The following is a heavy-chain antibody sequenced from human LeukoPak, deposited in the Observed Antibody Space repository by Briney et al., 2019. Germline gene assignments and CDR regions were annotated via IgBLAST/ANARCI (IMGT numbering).Heavy chain of an antibody. D-gene: IGHD1-26*01. CDR2: INHSGST. CDR3: ARDPGGWPYYFDY. V-gene: IGHV4-34*01. CDR1: GGSFSGYY. Sequence: PSETLSLTCAVYGGSFSGYYWSWIRQPPGKGLEWIGEINHSGSTNYNPSLKSRVTISVDTSKNQFSLKLSSVTAADTAVYYCARDPGGWPYYFDYWGQGTLVTVSS. J-gene: IGHJ4*02.